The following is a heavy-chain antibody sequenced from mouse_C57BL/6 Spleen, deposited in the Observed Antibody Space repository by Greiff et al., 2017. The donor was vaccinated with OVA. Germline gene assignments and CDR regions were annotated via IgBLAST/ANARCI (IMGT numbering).Heavy chain of an antibody. Sequence: QVQLQQPGAELVKPGASVKVSCKASGYTFTSYWMHWVKQRPGQGLEWIGRIHPSDSDTNYNQKFKGKATLTVDKSSSTAYMQLSRLTSEDSAVYYCAIEMAYYSNYGAMDDWGQGTSVTVSS. J-gene: IGHJ4*01. CDR2: IHPSDSDT. D-gene: IGHD2-5*01. CDR1: GYTFTSYW. CDR3: AIEMAYYSNYGAMDD. V-gene: IGHV1-74*01.